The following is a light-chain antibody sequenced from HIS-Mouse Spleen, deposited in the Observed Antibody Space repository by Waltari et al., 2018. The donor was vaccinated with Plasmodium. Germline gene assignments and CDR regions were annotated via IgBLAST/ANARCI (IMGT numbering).Light chain of an antibody. CDR2: EDS. J-gene: IGLJ3*02. CDR1: ALPNKY. V-gene: IGLV3-10*01. CDR3: YSTDSSGNHRV. Sequence: SYELTQPPSVSVSPGQTARITCSGDALPNKYAYWYQQKSGQAPVLVIYEDSKQPAGIPERFSGSSSGTMATLTISGAQVEDEADYYWYSTDSSGNHRVFGGGTKLTVL.